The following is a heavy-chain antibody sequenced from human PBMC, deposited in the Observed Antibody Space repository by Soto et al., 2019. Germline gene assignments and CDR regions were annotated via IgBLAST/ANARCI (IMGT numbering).Heavy chain of an antibody. CDR2: ISSSGGIT. CDR1: GFTFSSTA. J-gene: IGHJ5*02. D-gene: IGHD3-10*01. Sequence: EVQLLESGGGLVQPGGSLRLSCAASGFTFSSTAMSWVRQAPGKGLEWVSVISSSGGITYSADSVKGRFTISRDNSKNTLYLQMNSLRAEDTAVYYYAKKGFGELSWFDPWGQGTLVTVSS. CDR3: AKKGFGELSWFDP. V-gene: IGHV3-23*01.